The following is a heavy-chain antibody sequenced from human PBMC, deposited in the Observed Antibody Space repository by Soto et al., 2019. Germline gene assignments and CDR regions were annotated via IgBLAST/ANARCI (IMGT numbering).Heavy chain of an antibody. J-gene: IGHJ4*02. CDR3: ARDRYNLWLGERSVDY. CDR1: GYIFTSYG. D-gene: IGHD3-10*01. V-gene: IGHV1-18*01. Sequence: QVQLVQSGAEVKKPGASVKVSCKASGYIFTSYGITWVRQAPGQGLEWMGWISAYNGNTNYAQKLQGRVTMTTDTSTSTAYMELRSLRSDDTALYYCARDRYNLWLGERSVDYWGQGTLVTVSS. CDR2: ISAYNGNT.